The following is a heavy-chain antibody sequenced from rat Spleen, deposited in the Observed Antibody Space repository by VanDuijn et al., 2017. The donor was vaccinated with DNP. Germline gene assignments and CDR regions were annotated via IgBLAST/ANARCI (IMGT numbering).Heavy chain of an antibody. CDR2: MWYDGDT. Sequence: QVQLKESGPGLVQPSETLSLTCTVSGFSLTTYSVSWVRQPSGKGPEWMGRMWYDGDTAYNSALKSRLSISRDTSKSQVFLKMNSVQTEDTAMYFCARSPGYYWYFDFWGPGTMVTVSS. D-gene: IGHD1-4*01. J-gene: IGHJ1*01. CDR1: GFSLTTYS. V-gene: IGHV2-16*01. CDR3: ARSPGYYWYFDF.